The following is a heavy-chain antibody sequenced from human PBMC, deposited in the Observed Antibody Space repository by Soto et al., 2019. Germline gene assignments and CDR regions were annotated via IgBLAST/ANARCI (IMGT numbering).Heavy chain of an antibody. CDR3: ASPRESSSWYYAAFDY. D-gene: IGHD6-13*01. V-gene: IGHV4-39*01. J-gene: IGHJ4*02. Sequence: SETLSLTCTVSGGSISSSSYYWGWIRQPPGKGLEWIGSIYYSGSTYYNPSLKSRVTISVDTSKNQFSLKLSSVTAADTAVYYCASPRESSSWYYAAFDYWGQGTLVTVSS. CDR1: GGSISSSSYY. CDR2: IYYSGST.